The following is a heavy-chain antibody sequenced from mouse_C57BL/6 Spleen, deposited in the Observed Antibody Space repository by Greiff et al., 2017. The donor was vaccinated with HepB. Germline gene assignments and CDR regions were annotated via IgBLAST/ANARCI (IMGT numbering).Heavy chain of an antibody. CDR2: ISDGGSYT. J-gene: IGHJ3*01. CDR1: GFTFSSYA. CDR3: ASSPYGNHEDWFAY. V-gene: IGHV5-4*01. D-gene: IGHD2-1*01. Sequence: EVQGVESGGGLVKPGGSLKLSCAASGFTFSSYAMSWVRQTPEKRLEWVATISDGGSYTYYPDNVKGRFTISRDNAKNNLYLQMSHLKSEDTAMYYCASSPYGNHEDWFAYWGQGTLVTVSA.